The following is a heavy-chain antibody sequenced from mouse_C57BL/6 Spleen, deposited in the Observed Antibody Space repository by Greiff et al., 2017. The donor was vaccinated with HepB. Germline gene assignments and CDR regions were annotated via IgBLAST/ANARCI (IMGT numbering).Heavy chain of an antibody. CDR1: GYTFTSYW. CDR3: ARSDYYGSSYVYYAMDY. V-gene: IGHV1-64*01. Sequence: VQLQQSGAELVKPGASVKLSCKASGYTFTSYWMHWVKQRPGQGLEWIGMIHPNSGSTNYNEKFKSKATLTVDKSSSTAYMQLSSLTSEDSAVYYCARSDYYGSSYVYYAMDYWGQGTSVTVSS. D-gene: IGHD1-1*01. CDR2: IHPNSGST. J-gene: IGHJ4*01.